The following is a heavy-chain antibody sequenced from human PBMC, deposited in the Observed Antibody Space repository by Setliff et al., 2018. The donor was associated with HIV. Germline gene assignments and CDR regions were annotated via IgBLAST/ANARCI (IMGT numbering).Heavy chain of an antibody. CDR1: GYTFTGYY. V-gene: IGHV1-2*02. J-gene: IGHJ4*02. D-gene: IGHD5-12*01. CDR3: ARPGYSGYDVIGGNLGY. Sequence: ASVKVSCKASGYTFTGYYMHWVRQAPGQGLEWMGLINPNSGGTNYAQIFQGRVTMTRDTSISTAYMELSRLRSDDTAVYYCARPGYSGYDVIGGNLGYWGQGTLVTVSS. CDR2: INPNSGGT.